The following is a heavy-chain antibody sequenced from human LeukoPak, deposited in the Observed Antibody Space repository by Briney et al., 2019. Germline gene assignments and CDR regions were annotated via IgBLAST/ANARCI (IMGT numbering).Heavy chain of an antibody. Sequence: GGSLRLSCAASGFTFSIYAMSWVRQAPGKGLEWVSGISGSGGTSYYADSVKGRFTISRDNSKNTVYLQVNSLRAEDTALYYCAKDVRPYDRTTIEYWGQGTLVTVSS. CDR1: GFTFSIYA. CDR2: ISGSGGTS. D-gene: IGHD3-22*01. V-gene: IGHV3-23*01. CDR3: AKDVRPYDRTTIEY. J-gene: IGHJ4*02.